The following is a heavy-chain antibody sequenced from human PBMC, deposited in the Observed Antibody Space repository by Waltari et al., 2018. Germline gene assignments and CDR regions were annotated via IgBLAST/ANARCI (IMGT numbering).Heavy chain of an antibody. D-gene: IGHD2-15*01. V-gene: IGHV4-4*02. CDR3: ARDLGRGLFLDS. J-gene: IGHJ4*03. Sequence: WWCWVRQSPDKGLEWIGQVHRNGRTNYNPSLASRATVSLDSSMNQFSLRILSATAADTAVYYCARDLGRGLFLDSWGHGTLVTVSP. CDR1: W. CDR2: VHRNGRT.